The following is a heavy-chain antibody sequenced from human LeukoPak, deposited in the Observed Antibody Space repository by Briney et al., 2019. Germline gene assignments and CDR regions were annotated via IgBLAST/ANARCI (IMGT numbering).Heavy chain of an antibody. J-gene: IGHJ6*03. D-gene: IGHD2-2*01. CDR2: IYTSGST. CDR1: GGSISSGSYY. V-gene: IGHV4-61*02. Sequence: SQTLSLTCTVSGGSISSGSYYWSWIRQPAGKGLEWIGRIYTSGSTNYNPSLKSRVTISVDTSKNQFFLKLSSVTAADTAVYYCARDPRILYCSSTSCQGDYYYMDVWGKGTTVTVSS. CDR3: ARDPRILYCSSTSCQGDYYYMDV.